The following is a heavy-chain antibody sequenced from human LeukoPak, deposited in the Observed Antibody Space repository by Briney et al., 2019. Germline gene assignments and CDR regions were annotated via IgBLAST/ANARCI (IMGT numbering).Heavy chain of an antibody. J-gene: IGHJ6*02. D-gene: IGHD2-2*01. V-gene: IGHV1-69*13. CDR2: IIPIFGTA. CDR3: ARGPPLYCSSTSCHSYGMDV. Sequence: GASVKVSCKASGGTFSSYAISWVRQAPGQGLEWMGGIIPIFGTANYAQKFQGRVTITADESTSTAYMELSSLRSEDTAVYYCARGPPLYCSSTSCHSYGMDVWGQGTTVTVSS. CDR1: GGTFSSYA.